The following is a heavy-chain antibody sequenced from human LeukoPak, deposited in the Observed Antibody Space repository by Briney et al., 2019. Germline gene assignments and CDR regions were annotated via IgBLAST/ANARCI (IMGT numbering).Heavy chain of an antibody. CDR1: GGTFSSYA. CDR2: IIPIFGTA. CDR3: ASDIVVVPAASPSYY. J-gene: IGHJ4*02. D-gene: IGHD2-2*01. V-gene: IGHV1-69*13. Sequence: SVKVSCKASGGTFSSYAISWVRQAPGQGLEWMGGIIPIFGTANYAQKFQGRVTITADESTSTAYMELSSLRSEDTAVHYCASDIVVVPAASPSYYWGQGTLVTVSS.